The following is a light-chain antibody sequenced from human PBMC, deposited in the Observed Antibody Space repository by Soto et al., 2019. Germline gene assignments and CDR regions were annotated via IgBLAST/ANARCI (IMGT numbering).Light chain of an antibody. CDR3: QQRSRWPRT. V-gene: IGKV3-11*01. CDR1: QSVSSY. Sequence: EIVLTQSPATLSLSPGERATLSCRASQSVSSYLAWYQQKAGQAPRLLIYDASNRATGIPARFSGSGSGTDFTLTISRLKPEEFAVYYCQQRSRWPRTFGLGTKVDI. CDR2: DAS. J-gene: IGKJ1*01.